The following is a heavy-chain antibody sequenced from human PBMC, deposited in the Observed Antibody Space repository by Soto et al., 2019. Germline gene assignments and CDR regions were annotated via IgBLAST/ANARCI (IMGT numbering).Heavy chain of an antibody. V-gene: IGHV3-30-3*01. Sequence: QVQLVESGGGVVQPGRSLRLSCAASGFTFSSYAMHWVRQAPGKGLEWVAVISYDGSNKDYADSVKGRFTISRDNSKNTRNLQMNSLRAEDTAVYYCARAYEGDYFDYGGQGTLVTVSS. D-gene: IGHD3-16*01. J-gene: IGHJ4*02. CDR3: ARAYEGDYFDY. CDR2: ISYDGSNK. CDR1: GFTFSSYA.